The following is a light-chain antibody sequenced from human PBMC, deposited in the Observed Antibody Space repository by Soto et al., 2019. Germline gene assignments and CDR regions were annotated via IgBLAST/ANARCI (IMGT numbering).Light chain of an antibody. CDR1: QSISIW. V-gene: IGKV1-5*03. CDR2: KAS. Sequence: DIQMTQSPSTLSASVGDRVTITCRASQSISIWLAWYQQKPGKAPKILIYKASSLESGVPSRFSGSGSGTEFSLTVSSLQPDDFATYYCLQYDNYPLTFGGGTKVDIK. J-gene: IGKJ4*01. CDR3: LQYDNYPLT.